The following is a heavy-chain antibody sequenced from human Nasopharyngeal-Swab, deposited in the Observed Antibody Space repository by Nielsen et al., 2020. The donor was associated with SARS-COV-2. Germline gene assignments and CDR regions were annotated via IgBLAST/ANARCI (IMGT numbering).Heavy chain of an antibody. J-gene: IGHJ6*03. D-gene: IGHD2-2*01. CDR3: ARERLGYCSSTSCYGGERYYYYYYMDV. V-gene: IGHV4-4*02. Sequence: WIRQHPGKGLEWIGEIYHSGSTNYNPSLKSRVTISVDKSKNQFSLKLSSVTAADTAVYYCARERLGYCSSTSCYGGERYYYYYYMDVWGKGTTVTVSS. CDR2: IYHSGST.